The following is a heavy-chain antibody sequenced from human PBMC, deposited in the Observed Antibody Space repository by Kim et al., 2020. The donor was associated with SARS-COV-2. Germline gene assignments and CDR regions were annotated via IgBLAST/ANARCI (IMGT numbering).Heavy chain of an antibody. V-gene: IGHV1-2*04. CDR1: GYTFTGYY. D-gene: IGHD5-18*01. CDR2: INPNSGGT. J-gene: IGHJ5*02. CDR3: ARGGFYTKLWSDNWFDP. Sequence: ASVKVSCKASGYTFTGYYMHWVRQAPGQGLEWMGWINPNSGGTNYAQKFQGWVTMTRDTSISTAYMELSRLRSDDTAVYYCARGGFYTKLWSDNWFDPWGQGTLVTVSS.